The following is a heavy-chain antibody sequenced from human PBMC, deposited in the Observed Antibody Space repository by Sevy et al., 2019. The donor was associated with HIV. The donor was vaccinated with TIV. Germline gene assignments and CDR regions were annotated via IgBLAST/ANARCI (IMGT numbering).Heavy chain of an antibody. Sequence: GGSLRLSCAASGFTFSSYSMNWVRQAPGKGLEWVSSISSSSSYIYYADSVKGRFTISRDNAKNSLYLQMNSLRAEDTAVYYFTRDDSITIFGVVIGHYGMDVWGQGTTVTVSS. J-gene: IGHJ6*02. V-gene: IGHV3-21*01. CDR1: GFTFSSYS. CDR2: ISSSSSYI. D-gene: IGHD3-3*01. CDR3: TRDDSITIFGVVIGHYGMDV.